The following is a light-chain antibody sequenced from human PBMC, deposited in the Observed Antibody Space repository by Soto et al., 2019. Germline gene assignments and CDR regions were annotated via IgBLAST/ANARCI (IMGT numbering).Light chain of an antibody. J-gene: IGKJ1*01. V-gene: IGKV3-15*01. CDR2: DAS. CDR1: QSVSSN. Sequence: EIVMTQSPATLSVSPGERATLSCRASQSVSSNLAWYQQKPGQAPRLLIYDASTRATGIPTRFSGSGSGTEFTLTISSLQSEDFAVYYCQQYGTWWTFGQGTKVEIK. CDR3: QQYGTWWT.